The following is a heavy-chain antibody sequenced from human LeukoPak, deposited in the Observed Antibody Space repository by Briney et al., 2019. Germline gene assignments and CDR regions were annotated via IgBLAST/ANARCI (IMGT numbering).Heavy chain of an antibody. D-gene: IGHD5-24*01. J-gene: IGHJ4*02. CDR2: ISSSGSTI. V-gene: IGHV3-48*03. CDR1: GFTFSSYE. CDR3: ARPRGNVEMATIPFGY. Sequence: GGSLRLSCAASGFTFSSYEMNWVRQAPGKGLEWVSYISSSGSTIYYADSVKGRFTISRDNAKNSLYLQMNSLRAEDTAVYYCARPRGNVEMATIPFGYWGQGTLVTVSS.